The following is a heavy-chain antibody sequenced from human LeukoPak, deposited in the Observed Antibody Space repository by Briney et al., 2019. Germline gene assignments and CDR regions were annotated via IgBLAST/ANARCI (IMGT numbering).Heavy chain of an antibody. V-gene: IGHV3-23*01. CDR2: ISGSGGST. D-gene: IGHD6-19*01. Sequence: GGSLRLSCAASGFTFSSYAMSWVRQAPGKGLEWVSAISGSGGSTYYADSVKGRFTISRDNSKNTLYLQMNSLRAEDTAVYYCAKHGYSSGWYYYYYMDVWGKGTTVTVSS. J-gene: IGHJ6*03. CDR1: GFTFSSYA. CDR3: AKHGYSSGWYYYYYMDV.